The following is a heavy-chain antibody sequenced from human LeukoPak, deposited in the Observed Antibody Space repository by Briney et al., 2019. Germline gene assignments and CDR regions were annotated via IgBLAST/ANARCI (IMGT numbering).Heavy chain of an antibody. J-gene: IGHJ4*02. CDR2: IHYSGNT. CDR1: GDSISSRNYY. Sequence: SETLSLTCTVSGDSISSRNYYWGWIRQPPGKGLEWIGNIHYSGNTFTKPSLKSRVTMSVDTSTNQLSLNMTSVPAPDTAVYYCADLLLLGGYFDFWGQGALVTVSS. CDR3: ADLLLLGGYFDF. V-gene: IGHV4-39*01. D-gene: IGHD3-22*01.